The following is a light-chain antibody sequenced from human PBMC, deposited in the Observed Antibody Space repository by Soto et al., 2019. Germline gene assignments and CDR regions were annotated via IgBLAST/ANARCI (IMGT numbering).Light chain of an antibody. CDR2: GNH. CDR1: SSNIGRNS. V-gene: IGLV1-47*02. Sequence: QSVLTQPPSASGTPGQRVTISCSGSSSNIGRNSVYWYQQLPGTAPKLLIYGNHQRPSGVPDRFSGSKSGTSASLAISGPRSDDEANYYCAAWDDSPSGVVFGGGTKVTVL. CDR3: AAWDDSPSGVV. J-gene: IGLJ2*01.